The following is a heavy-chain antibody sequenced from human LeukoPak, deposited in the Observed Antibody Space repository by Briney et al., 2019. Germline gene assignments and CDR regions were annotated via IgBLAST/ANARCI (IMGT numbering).Heavy chain of an antibody. D-gene: IGHD4-23*01. CDR2: IYPGDSDT. V-gene: IGHV5-51*01. Sequence: GESLKISCKGSGYSFSNYWIAWVRQMPGKGLEWMGIIYPGDSDTTYSSSFQGQVTISADKSISTAYLQWSSLKASDTAMYYCARRRWADAFDIWGQGTMVTVSS. CDR3: ARRRWADAFDI. CDR1: GYSFSNYW. J-gene: IGHJ3*02.